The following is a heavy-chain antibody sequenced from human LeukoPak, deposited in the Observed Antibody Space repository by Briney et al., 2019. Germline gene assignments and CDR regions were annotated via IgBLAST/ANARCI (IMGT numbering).Heavy chain of an antibody. CDR2: INHSGST. J-gene: IGHJ5*02. CDR3: ARRGPSSGWLGGGNWFDP. Sequence: SETLSLTCAVYGGSFSDYYWSCIRQPPGKGLEWIGEINHSGSTNYNPSLKSRVTISVDTSKNQFSLKLSSVTAADTAVYYCARRGPSSGWLGGGNWFDPWGQGTLVTVSS. V-gene: IGHV4-34*01. D-gene: IGHD6-19*01. CDR1: GGSFSDYY.